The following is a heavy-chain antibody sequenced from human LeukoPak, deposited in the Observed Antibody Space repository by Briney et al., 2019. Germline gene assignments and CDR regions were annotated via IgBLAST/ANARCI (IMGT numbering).Heavy chain of an antibody. Sequence: ASVKASCKASGGTFSSYAISWVRQAPGQGLEWMGRIIPILGIANYAQKFQGRVTITADKSTSTAYMELSSLRSEDTAVYYCARLKEYYYGSGSYDPYNWFDPWGQGTLVTVSS. CDR3: ARLKEYYYGSGSYDPYNWFDP. CDR1: GGTFSSYA. CDR2: IIPILGIA. D-gene: IGHD3-10*01. V-gene: IGHV1-69*04. J-gene: IGHJ5*02.